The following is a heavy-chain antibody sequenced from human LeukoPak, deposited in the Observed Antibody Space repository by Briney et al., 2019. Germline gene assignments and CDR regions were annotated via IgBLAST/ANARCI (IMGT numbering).Heavy chain of an antibody. CDR1: GFTFSSYA. V-gene: IGHV3-23*01. CDR3: AKDIVVVVAATIGMDV. Sequence: GGSLRLSCAASGFTFSSYAMSRVRQAPGKGLEWVSAISGSGGSTYYADSVKGRFTVSRDNSKNTLYLQMNSLRAEDTAVYYCAKDIVVVVAATIGMDVWGKGTTVTVSS. J-gene: IGHJ6*04. CDR2: ISGSGGST. D-gene: IGHD2-15*01.